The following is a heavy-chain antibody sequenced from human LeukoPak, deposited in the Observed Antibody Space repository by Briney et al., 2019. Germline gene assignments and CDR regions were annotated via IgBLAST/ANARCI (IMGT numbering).Heavy chain of an antibody. J-gene: IGHJ4*02. CDR2: ISGSGGST. CDR3: AKQVGSQLWWNFDY. V-gene: IGHV3-23*01. D-gene: IGHD5-18*01. Sequence: GGSLRLSCAASGFTFSSYWMSWVRQAPGKGLEWVSAISGSGGSTYYADSVKGRFTISRDNSKNTLYLQMNSLRAEDTAVYYCAKQVGSQLWWNFDYWGQGTLVTVSS. CDR1: GFTFSSYW.